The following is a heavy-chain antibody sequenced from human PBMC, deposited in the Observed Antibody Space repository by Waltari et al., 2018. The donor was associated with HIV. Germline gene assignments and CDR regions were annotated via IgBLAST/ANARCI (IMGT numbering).Heavy chain of an antibody. D-gene: IGHD4-17*01. V-gene: IGHV4-59*01. CDR3: ARDRGDYAWDY. CDR1: GGSISSYY. CDR2: IYYSGST. J-gene: IGHJ4*02. Sequence: QVQLQESGPGLVKPSATLSLTCTVSGGSISSYYWSWIRQPPGKGLEWIGHIYYSGSTNYHPSLKSRVTISVDTSKNQFSLNLTSVTAADTAVYYCARDRGDYAWDYWGQGTLVTVSS.